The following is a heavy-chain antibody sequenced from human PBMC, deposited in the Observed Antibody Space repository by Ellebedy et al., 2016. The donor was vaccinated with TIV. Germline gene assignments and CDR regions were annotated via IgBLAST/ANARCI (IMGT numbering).Heavy chain of an antibody. Sequence: GGSLRLXXAASGFTFSGYAMSWVRQAPGKGLEWVAVISYDGSNKYYADSVKGRFTISRDNAKNSLYLQMNSLRAEDTAVYYCARDYKSGIAADWGQGTLVTVSS. J-gene: IGHJ4*02. CDR1: GFTFSGYA. D-gene: IGHD6-25*01. V-gene: IGHV3-30-3*01. CDR2: ISYDGSNK. CDR3: ARDYKSGIAAD.